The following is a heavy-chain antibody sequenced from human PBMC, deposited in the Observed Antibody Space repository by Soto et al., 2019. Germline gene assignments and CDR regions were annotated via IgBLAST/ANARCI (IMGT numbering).Heavy chain of an antibody. CDR3: ARDTFITIFVVVPQNGMDV. CDR2: IWYDGSNK. D-gene: IGHD3-3*01. Sequence: PGGSLRLSCAASGFTFSSYGMHWVRQAPGKGLEWVAVIWYDGSNKYYADSVKGRFTISRDNSKNTLYLQMSSLRAEDTAVYYCARDTFITIFVVVPQNGMDVWGQGPTVTVFS. V-gene: IGHV3-33*01. J-gene: IGHJ6*02. CDR1: GFTFSSYG.